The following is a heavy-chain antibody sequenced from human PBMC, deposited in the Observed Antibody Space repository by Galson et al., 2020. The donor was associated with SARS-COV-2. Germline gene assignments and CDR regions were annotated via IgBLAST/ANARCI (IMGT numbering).Heavy chain of an antibody. D-gene: IGHD3-22*01. Sequence: SETLSLTCTVSGGSISSGGYYWSWIRQHPGKGLEWIGYIYYSGSTYYNPSLKSRVTISVDTSKNQFSLKLSSVTAADTAVYYCARDPGGYYDSSGYYHYYYYGMDVWGQGTTVTVSS. CDR3: ARDPGGYYDSSGYYHYYYYGMDV. J-gene: IGHJ6*02. V-gene: IGHV4-31*03. CDR2: IYYSGST. CDR1: GGSISSGGYY.